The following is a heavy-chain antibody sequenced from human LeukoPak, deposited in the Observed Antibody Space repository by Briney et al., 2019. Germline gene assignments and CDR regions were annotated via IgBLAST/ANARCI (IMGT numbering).Heavy chain of an antibody. V-gene: IGHV3-23*01. D-gene: IGHD3-22*01. CDR2: ISGSGGST. CDR3: AMGRYTIIVDY. Sequence: GGSLRLSCVASEFTFSHFAMTWVRQAPGKGLEWVSAISGSGGSTFYADSVKGRFTISRDDSKSTLYLELNSLRAEDTAVYYCAMGRYTIIVDYWGQGTPVTVSS. J-gene: IGHJ4*02. CDR1: EFTFSHFA.